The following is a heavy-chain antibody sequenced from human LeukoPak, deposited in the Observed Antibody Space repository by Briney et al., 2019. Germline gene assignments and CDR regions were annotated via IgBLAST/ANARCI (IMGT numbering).Heavy chain of an antibody. D-gene: IGHD3-22*01. CDR1: GYTFTSYG. CDR3: ARDRYYYDSSGYYPLDY. V-gene: IGHV1-18*01. CDR2: ISAYNGNT. Sequence: GASVKVSCKASGYTFTSYGISWVRQAPGQGLEWMGWISAYNGNTNYAQKLQGRVTVTTDTSTSTAYMELRSLRSDDTAVYYCARDRYYYDSSGYYPLDYWGQGTLVTVSS. J-gene: IGHJ4*02.